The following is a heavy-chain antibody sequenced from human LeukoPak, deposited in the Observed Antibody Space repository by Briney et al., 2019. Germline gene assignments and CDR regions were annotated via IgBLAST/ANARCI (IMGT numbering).Heavy chain of an antibody. J-gene: IGHJ4*02. CDR1: GFTFDDYA. CDR2: ISWNSGSI. D-gene: IGHD6-19*01. Sequence: PGRSLRLSCAASGFTFDDYAMHWVRQAPGKGLEWVSGISWNSGSIGYADSVKGRFTISRDNAKNSLYLQMNSLRAEDTAVYYCAKGGWLDDWGQGTLVTVSS. V-gene: IGHV3-9*01. CDR3: AKGGWLDD.